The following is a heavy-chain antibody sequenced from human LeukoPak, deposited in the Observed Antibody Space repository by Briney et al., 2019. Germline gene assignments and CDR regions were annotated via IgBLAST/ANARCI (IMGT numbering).Heavy chain of an antibody. Sequence: PSETLSLTCTVSGGSISSGSYYWGWIRQPPGKGLEWIGYIYYSGSTNYNPSLKSRVTISVDTSKNQFSLKLSSVTAADTAVYYCARARYCSGGSCLNWFDPWGQGTLVTVSS. V-gene: IGHV4-61*01. D-gene: IGHD2-15*01. J-gene: IGHJ5*02. CDR2: IYYSGST. CDR3: ARARYCSGGSCLNWFDP. CDR1: GGSISSGSYY.